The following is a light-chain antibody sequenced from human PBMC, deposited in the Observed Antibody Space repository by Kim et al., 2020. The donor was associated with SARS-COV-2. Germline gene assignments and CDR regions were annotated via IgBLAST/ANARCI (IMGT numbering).Light chain of an antibody. CDR2: GKN. CDR1: SLTSYY. CDR3: NSRDSNDNVV. V-gene: IGLV3-19*01. J-gene: IGLJ2*01. Sequence: VAMGQTDRITCQGDSLTSYYANWYQQKEGQAPVAVFYGKNNRPSGIPDRFSGSNSGDTASLTITGTQAGDEADYYCNSRDSNDNVVFGGGTQLTVL.